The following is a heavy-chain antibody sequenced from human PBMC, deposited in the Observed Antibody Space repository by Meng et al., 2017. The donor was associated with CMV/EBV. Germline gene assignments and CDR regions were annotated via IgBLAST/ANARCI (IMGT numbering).Heavy chain of an antibody. CDR3: ARVTSRVAGAFDY. V-gene: IGHV4-30-4*08. CDR2: IYYSGST. Sequence: QAHLQAAGPGHVKPSQTPSRTQTVSGGSISSGDYYWSWIRQPPGKGLEWIGYIYYSGSTYYNPSLKSRVTISVDTSKNQFSLKLSSVTAADTAVYYCARVTSRVAGAFDYWGQGTLVTVSS. D-gene: IGHD1-14*01. CDR1: GGSISSGDYY. J-gene: IGHJ4*02.